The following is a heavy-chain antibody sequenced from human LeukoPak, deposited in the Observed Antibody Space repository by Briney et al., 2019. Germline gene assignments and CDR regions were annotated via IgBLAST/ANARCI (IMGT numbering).Heavy chain of an antibody. Sequence: GGSLRLYCAASGFTFSSNGMHWDRQAPGKGVEGGAFIRYDRSNKYYADYVRGRFTMSRENAKNNLYMQMNRRREEDTVVYYCAKDRSRYFDWLLAYYFDYWGQGTLVTVSS. J-gene: IGHJ4*02. CDR3: AKDRSRYFDWLLAYYFDY. CDR1: GFTFSSNG. V-gene: IGHV3-30*02. D-gene: IGHD3-9*01. CDR2: IRYDRSNK.